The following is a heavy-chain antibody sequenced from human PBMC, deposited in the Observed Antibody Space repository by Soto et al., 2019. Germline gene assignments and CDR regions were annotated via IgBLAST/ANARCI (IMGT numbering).Heavy chain of an antibody. CDR3: ARAPSVVAVAGTFRYYYYYGMDV. J-gene: IGHJ6*02. CDR2: IKQDGSER. V-gene: IGHV3-7*01. CDR1: GFTFSSYW. Sequence: GGSLRLSCAASGFTFSSYWMSWVRQAPGKGLEWVANIKQDGSERYYVDSVKGRFTISRENAKNSLYLQMNSLRAEDTAVYYCARAPSVVAVAGTFRYYYYYGMDVWGQGTTVTVSS. D-gene: IGHD6-19*01.